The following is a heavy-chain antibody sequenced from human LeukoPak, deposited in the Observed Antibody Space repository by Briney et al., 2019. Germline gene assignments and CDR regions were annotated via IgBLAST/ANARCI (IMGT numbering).Heavy chain of an antibody. J-gene: IGHJ5*02. V-gene: IGHV1-46*01. D-gene: IGHD4-23*01. CDR3: ARSVRATVVTGWFDP. CDR1: GYTFTSYY. Sequence: PGASVKVSCKASGYTFTSYYMHWVRQAPGQGLEWMGIINPSGGSTSYAQKFQGRVTMTRDTSTSTVYMELSSLRSEDTAVYYCARSVRATVVTGWFDPWGQGTLVTVSS. CDR2: INPSGGST.